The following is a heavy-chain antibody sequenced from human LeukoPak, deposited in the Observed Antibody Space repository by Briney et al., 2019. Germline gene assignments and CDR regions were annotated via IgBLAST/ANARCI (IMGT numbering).Heavy chain of an antibody. V-gene: IGHV3-11*01. Sequence: GGSLRLSCAASGFNFSDYYMSWIRQAPGKGLEWVSYINSSGFSTYYAGSVRGRFTISRDNARNSLYLQMNSLAPEDTALYYCARGKRRFDYWGQGTLVSVSS. CDR1: GFNFSDYY. J-gene: IGHJ4*02. CDR2: INSSGFST. CDR3: ARGKRRFDY.